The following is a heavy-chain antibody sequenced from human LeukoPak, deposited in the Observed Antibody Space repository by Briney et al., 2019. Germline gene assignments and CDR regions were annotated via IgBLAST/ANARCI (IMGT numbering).Heavy chain of an antibody. V-gene: IGHV4-30-4*01. CDR2: TYYSGST. CDR1: GGSISSGDYY. Sequence: PSETLSLTCTVSGGSISSGDYYWSWIRQPPGKGLEWIGYTYYSGSTYYNPSLKSRVTISVDTSKNQFSLKLSSVTAADTAVYYCARGNTGHDAFDIWGQGTMVTVSS. J-gene: IGHJ3*02. D-gene: IGHD4-17*01. CDR3: ARGNTGHDAFDI.